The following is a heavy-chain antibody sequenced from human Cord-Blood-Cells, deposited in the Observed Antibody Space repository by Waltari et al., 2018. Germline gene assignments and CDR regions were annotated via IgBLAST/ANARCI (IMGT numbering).Heavy chain of an antibody. D-gene: IGHD6-6*01. V-gene: IGHV3-23*01. CDR3: ANQYSSSSYFDY. CDR1: GFTFSSYA. Sequence: EVQLLESGGGLVQPGGSLRLSCAASGFTFSSYAMSWVRQAPGKGVEWVSGIRGSGGSTYYADAVKGRFTISRDNSKNTLYLQMNSLRAEDTAVYYCANQYSSSSYFDYWGQGTLVTVSS. CDR2: IRGSGGST. J-gene: IGHJ4*02.